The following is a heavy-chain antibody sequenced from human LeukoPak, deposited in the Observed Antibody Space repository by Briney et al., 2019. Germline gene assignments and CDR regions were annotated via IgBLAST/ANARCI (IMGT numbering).Heavy chain of an antibody. V-gene: IGHV3-9*01. D-gene: IGHD3-22*01. CDR2: ISWNSGSI. CDR1: GFTFDDYA. J-gene: IGHJ4*02. Sequence: GGSLRLSCAASGFTFDDYAMHWVRQAPGKGLEWVSGISWNSGSIGYADSVKGRFTISRDNAKNSLYLQMNSLRAEDTALYYCAKDTRYYDSSGYFDYWGQGTLVTVSS. CDR3: AKDTRYYDSSGYFDY.